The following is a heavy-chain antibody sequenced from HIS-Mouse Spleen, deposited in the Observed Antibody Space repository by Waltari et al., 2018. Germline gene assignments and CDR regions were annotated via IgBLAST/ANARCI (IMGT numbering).Heavy chain of an antibody. J-gene: IGHJ2*01. CDR1: GGSISSSSYY. CDR2: IYYSGST. D-gene: IGHD6-13*01. CDR3: AREIPYSSSWYDWYFDL. Sequence: QLQLQESGPGLVKPSETLSLTCTVSGGSISSSSYYWGWIHQPPGKGLEWIGSIYYSGSTYSHPSLKSRVTISVDTAKNQFSLKLSSVTAADTAVYYCAREIPYSSSWYDWYFDLWGRGTLVTVSS. V-gene: IGHV4-39*07.